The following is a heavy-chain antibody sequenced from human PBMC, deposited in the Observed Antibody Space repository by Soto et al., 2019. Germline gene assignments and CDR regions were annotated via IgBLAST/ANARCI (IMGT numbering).Heavy chain of an antibody. CDR2: IWYDGSNK. CDR1: GFTFSSYG. V-gene: IGHV3-33*01. D-gene: IGHD6-13*01. J-gene: IGHJ4*02. Sequence: QVQLVESEGGVVQHGRSLRLSCAASGFTFSSYGMHWVRQAPGKGLEWVAVIWYDGSNKYYADSVKGRFTISRDNSKNTLYLQMNSLRAEDTAVYYCARGGGSSWYTLDYWGQGTLVTVSS. CDR3: ARGGGSSWYTLDY.